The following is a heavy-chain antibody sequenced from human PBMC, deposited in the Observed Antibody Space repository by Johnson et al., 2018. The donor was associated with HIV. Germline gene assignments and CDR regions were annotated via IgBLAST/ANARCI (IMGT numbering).Heavy chain of an antibody. CDR2: ISTSGSTL. CDR3: ARDYLVGPTGGYI. Sequence: VQLMESGGGLVQPGGSLRVSCAASGFTFRSYWMSWVRQAPGKGLEWVSYISTSGSTLYYADSVKGRFTISRDNAKNSLSLQMNSLRAEDTAVYYCARDYLVGPTGGYIWGQGTMVTVSS. D-gene: IGHD1-26*01. CDR1: GFTFRSYW. J-gene: IGHJ3*02. V-gene: IGHV3-48*04.